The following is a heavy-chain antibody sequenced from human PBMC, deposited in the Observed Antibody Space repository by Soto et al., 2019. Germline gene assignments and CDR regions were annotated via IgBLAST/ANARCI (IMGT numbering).Heavy chain of an antibody. CDR3: ARATKAPYCSSTSCYRHGDY. V-gene: IGHV1-3*01. D-gene: IGHD2-2*01. J-gene: IGHJ4*02. CDR2: INAGNGNT. CDR1: GYTFTSYA. Sequence: ASVKVSCKASGYTFTSYAMHWVRQAPGQRLEWMGWINAGNGNTKYSQKFQGRVTITRDTSASTAYMELSSLRSEDTAVYYCARATKAPYCSSTSCYRHGDYWGQGTLVTVSS.